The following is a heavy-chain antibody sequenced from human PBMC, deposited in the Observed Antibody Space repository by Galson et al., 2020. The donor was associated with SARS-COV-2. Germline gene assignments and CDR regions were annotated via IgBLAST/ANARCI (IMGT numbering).Heavy chain of an antibody. V-gene: IGHV3-7*04. CDR2: IKQDGSEK. Sequence: QLGESLKISCAASGFTFSNYWMSWVRQAPGKGLEWVANIKQDGSEKYYVDSVKGRFTISRDNAKNSAFLQMNSLRVEDTAVYYCARDDNCSRGRCLGDNCGQGTPGSVSA. CDR1: GFTFSNYW. CDR3: ARDDNCSRGRCLGDN. D-gene: IGHD3-16*01. J-gene: IGHJ4*02.